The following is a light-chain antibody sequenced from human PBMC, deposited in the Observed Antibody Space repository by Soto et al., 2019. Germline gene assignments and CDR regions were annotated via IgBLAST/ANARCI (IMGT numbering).Light chain of an antibody. CDR1: QSVSGNY. CDR2: DAS. Sequence: EIVLTQSPGTLSLSPGERATLSCRASQSVSGNYLAWYRQKPGQAPRLLIYDASSRATGIPDRFSGSGSGTDYTLTISRLEPEDFTGYYCQQYGGSPPWTFGQGTKVEIK. V-gene: IGKV3-20*01. CDR3: QQYGGSPPWT. J-gene: IGKJ1*01.